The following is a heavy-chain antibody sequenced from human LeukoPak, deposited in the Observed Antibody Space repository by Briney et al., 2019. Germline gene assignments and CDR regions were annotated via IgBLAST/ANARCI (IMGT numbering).Heavy chain of an antibody. CDR1: GFTFSSYW. Sequence: PGGSLRLSCAASGFTFSSYWMHWVRQAPGKGLVWVSRINSDGSNTSYADSVKGRFTISRDNAKNTLYLQMNSLRAEDTAVYYCARDPPGLAAFDYWGQGTLVTVSS. J-gene: IGHJ4*02. CDR3: ARDPPGLAAFDY. D-gene: IGHD2-15*01. CDR2: INSDGSNT. V-gene: IGHV3-74*01.